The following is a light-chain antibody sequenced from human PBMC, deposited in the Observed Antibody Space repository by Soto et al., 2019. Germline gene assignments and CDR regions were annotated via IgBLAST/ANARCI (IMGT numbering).Light chain of an antibody. J-gene: IGKJ1*01. V-gene: IGKV1-39*01. CDR1: QSISNY. CDR3: QQSYNTPWT. Sequence: DIQMTQSPSSLSASVGDRVTISCRAGQSISNYLSWYQQKPGQAPKLLIYAASSLRSGVSSRFSGSGSGTDFTLTISSLQPEDFATYYCQQSYNTPWTFGQGTKVEIK. CDR2: AAS.